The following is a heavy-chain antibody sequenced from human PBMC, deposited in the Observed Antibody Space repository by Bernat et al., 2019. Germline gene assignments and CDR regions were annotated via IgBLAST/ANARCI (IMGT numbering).Heavy chain of an antibody. J-gene: IGHJ5*02. D-gene: IGHD2-15*01. V-gene: IGHV3-21*05. CDR2: ISSSGTYI. CDR3: ARSGSGYNRFDP. Sequence: EVQLVESGGGLVKPGGSLRLSCAASGFTFSIYSMNWVRQAPGMGLEWISYISSSGTYIYYADSVKGRFTVSRDNAKNSLYLQMSNLRAEDRAVYYCARSGSGYNRFDPWGQGTLVTVSS. CDR1: GFTFSIYS.